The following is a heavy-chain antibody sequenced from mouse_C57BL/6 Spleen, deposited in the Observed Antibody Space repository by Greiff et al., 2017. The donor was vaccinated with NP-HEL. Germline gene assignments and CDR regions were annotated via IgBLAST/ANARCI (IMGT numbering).Heavy chain of an antibody. V-gene: IGHV1-82*01. CDR2: IYPGDGDT. J-gene: IGHJ3*01. CDR1: GYAFSSSW. Sequence: QVQLQQSGPELVKPGASVKISCKASGYAFSSSWMNWVKQRPGKGLEWIGRIYPGDGDTNYNGKFKGKATLTADKSSSTAYMQLSSLTSEDSAVYVCARWGFDDPAWFAYWGKGTLVTVSA. D-gene: IGHD2-3*01. CDR3: ARWGFDDPAWFAY.